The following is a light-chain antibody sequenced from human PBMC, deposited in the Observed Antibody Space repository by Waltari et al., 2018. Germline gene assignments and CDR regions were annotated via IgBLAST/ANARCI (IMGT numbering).Light chain of an antibody. CDR2: EVN. Sequence: QSALTQPPSASGSPGQSVTISCTGTSSDVGGYKFVSWYQQHPGRAPKLMIYEVNQRHSGGPDRVSGSKSGNTASLTVSGLQSEYEADYYCSAYAGSNNLVFGTGTKVTVL. J-gene: IGLJ1*01. CDR1: SSDVGGYKF. CDR3: SAYAGSNNLV. V-gene: IGLV2-8*01.